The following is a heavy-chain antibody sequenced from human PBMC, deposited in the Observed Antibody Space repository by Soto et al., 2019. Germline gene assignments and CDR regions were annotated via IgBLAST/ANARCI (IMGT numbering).Heavy chain of an antibody. Sequence: LEILSLTCTVSGGSISSSSYYWGWIRQPPGKGLEWIGSIYYSGSTYYNPSLKSRVTISVDTSKNQFSLKLSSVTAADTAVYYCARQTTVLNMDVWGKGTTVTVSS. J-gene: IGHJ6*03. V-gene: IGHV4-39*01. CDR3: ARQTTVLNMDV. CDR1: GGSISSSSYY. CDR2: IYYSGST. D-gene: IGHD4-4*01.